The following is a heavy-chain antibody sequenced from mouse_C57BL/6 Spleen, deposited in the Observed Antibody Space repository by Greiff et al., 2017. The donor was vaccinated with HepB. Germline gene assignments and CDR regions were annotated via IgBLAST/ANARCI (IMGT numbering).Heavy chain of an antibody. CDR3: ARGGIYYYGSSPLAMDY. CDR1: GYTFTSYW. V-gene: IGHV1-53*01. CDR2: INPSNGGT. Sequence: QVQLQQPGTELVKPGASVKLSCKASGYTFTSYWMHWVKQRPGQGLEWIGNINPSNGGTNYNEKFKSKATLTGDKSSSTAYMQLSILTSEDSAVYYFARGGIYYYGSSPLAMDYWGQGTSVTVSS. D-gene: IGHD1-1*01. J-gene: IGHJ4*01.